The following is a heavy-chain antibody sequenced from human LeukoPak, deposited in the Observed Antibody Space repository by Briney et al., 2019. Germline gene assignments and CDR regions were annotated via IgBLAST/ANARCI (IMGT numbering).Heavy chain of an antibody. CDR3: AKDYYDSSGYAREVYYYYGMDV. Sequence: PGRSLRLSCAASGFTFSSYAMHWVRQAPGKGLEWVAVISYDGSNKYYADSVKGRFTISRDNSKNTLYLQMNSLRAEDTAVYYCAKDYYDSSGYAREVYYYYGMDVWGQGTTVTVSS. V-gene: IGHV3-30-3*01. D-gene: IGHD3-22*01. J-gene: IGHJ6*02. CDR1: GFTFSSYA. CDR2: ISYDGSNK.